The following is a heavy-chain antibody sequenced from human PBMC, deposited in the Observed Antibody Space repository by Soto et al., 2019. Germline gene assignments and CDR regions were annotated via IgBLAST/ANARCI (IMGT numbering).Heavy chain of an antibody. J-gene: IGHJ4*02. CDR3: ARGNYGDYVFFDY. D-gene: IGHD4-17*01. Sequence: GASVKVSCKASGGTFSSYTISWVRQAPGQGLEWMGRIIPILGIANYAQKFQGRVTITADKSTSTAYMELSSLRSEDTAVYYCARGNYGDYVFFDYWGQGTLVTFSS. CDR2: IIPILGIA. V-gene: IGHV1-69*02. CDR1: GGTFSSYT.